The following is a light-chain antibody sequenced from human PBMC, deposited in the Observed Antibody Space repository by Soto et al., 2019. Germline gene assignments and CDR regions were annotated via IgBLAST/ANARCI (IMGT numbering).Light chain of an antibody. CDR2: DVT. CDR3: SSYRSSSTLGV. CDR1: STDVGGYNY. J-gene: IGLJ1*01. V-gene: IGLV2-14*03. Sequence: QSALTQPAAGSGSPGQSITISCTGTSTDVGGYNYVSWYQQHPGKAPKLMIYDVTNRPSGVSNRFSGSKSGNTASLTISGLLADDEADYYCSSYRSSSTLGVFGTGTKVTVL.